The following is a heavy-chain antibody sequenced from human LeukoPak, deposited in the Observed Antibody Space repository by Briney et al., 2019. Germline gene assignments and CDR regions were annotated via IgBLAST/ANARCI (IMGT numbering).Heavy chain of an antibody. CDR1: GGSFNGYY. J-gene: IGHJ1*01. CDR3: AIGYSSGRGRD. Sequence: SETLSHTCAVYGGSFNGYYWSWIRQPPGKGPEWIGEINHSGRTNYNPSLKSRVTISVDTSKNQFSLKLSSVTAADTAVYYCAIGYSSGRGRDWGQGTLVTVSS. V-gene: IGHV4-34*01. CDR2: INHSGRT. D-gene: IGHD6-19*01.